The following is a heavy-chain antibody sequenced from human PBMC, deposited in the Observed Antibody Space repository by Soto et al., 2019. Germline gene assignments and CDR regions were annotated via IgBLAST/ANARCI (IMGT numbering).Heavy chain of an antibody. Sequence: SETLSLTCTVSGGSVSSGSYYWSWIRQPPGKGLEWIGYIYYSGSTNYNPSLKSRVTISVDTSKNQFSLKLSSVTAADTAVYYCARDRYKQWLVPTTYYYYGMDVWGQGTTVTVSS. CDR1: GGSVSSGSYY. CDR2: IYYSGST. V-gene: IGHV4-61*01. D-gene: IGHD6-19*01. CDR3: ARDRYKQWLVPTTYYYYGMDV. J-gene: IGHJ6*02.